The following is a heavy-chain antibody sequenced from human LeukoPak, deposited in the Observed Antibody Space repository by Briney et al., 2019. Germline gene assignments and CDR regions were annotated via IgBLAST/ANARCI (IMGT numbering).Heavy chain of an antibody. Sequence: PGRSLRLSCAASGFAFNTYGIHWVRQAPGKGLEWVALIWIDGEKVYYADSVKGRFTISGDTSKKTVSLQMNSLRAEDTARYYCARGKMRMLGYYDYYYGMDVWGQGTMVTVSS. CDR2: IWIDGEKV. CDR1: GFAFNTYG. CDR3: ARGKMRMLGYYDYYYGMDV. V-gene: IGHV3-33*01. J-gene: IGHJ6*02. D-gene: IGHD2/OR15-2a*01.